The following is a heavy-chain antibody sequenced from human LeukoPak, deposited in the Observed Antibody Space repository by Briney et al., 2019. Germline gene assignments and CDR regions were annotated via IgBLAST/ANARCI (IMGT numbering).Heavy chain of an antibody. CDR1: GYTFTSHG. J-gene: IGHJ4*02. CDR2: ISTYNGQT. D-gene: IGHD2-8*01. V-gene: IGHV1-18*01. CDR3: TSGVDYNY. Sequence: ASVKVSCKTSGYTFTSHGISWLRQAPGQGLEWVGWISTYNGQTDYAQSLQGRVVMTTDRSTSTAYMDLWSLRSDDTAVYYCTSGVDYNYWGQGTVVTVSS.